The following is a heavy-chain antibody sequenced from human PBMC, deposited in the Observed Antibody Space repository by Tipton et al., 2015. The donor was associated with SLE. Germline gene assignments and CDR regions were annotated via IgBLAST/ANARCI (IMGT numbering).Heavy chain of an antibody. Sequence: TLSLTCTVSGGSVSSASYYWSWIRQSPGKGLEWIGYIFHSGDTNYNPSLKSRVTISSDTSTNQVSLKLISVTAADSAVYYCARDWRDSGWYGGFDSWAQGTLVTVSS. CDR3: ARDWRDSGWYGGFDS. J-gene: IGHJ4*02. V-gene: IGHV4-61*01. CDR2: IFHSGDT. CDR1: GGSVSSASYY. D-gene: IGHD6-19*01.